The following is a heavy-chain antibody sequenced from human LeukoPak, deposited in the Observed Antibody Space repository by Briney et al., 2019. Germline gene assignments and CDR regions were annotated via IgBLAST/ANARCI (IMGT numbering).Heavy chain of an antibody. CDR1: GFTFSIYA. Sequence: GGSLRLSCAASGFTFSIYAMSWVRQAPGRGLEWVSAISSGGGSTYYAASVKGRFTISRDNSKNTLYLQMNSLRAEDTAVYYCAKGPPYGSGSYFDYWGQGTLVTVSS. J-gene: IGHJ4*02. D-gene: IGHD3-10*01. CDR3: AKGPPYGSGSYFDY. V-gene: IGHV3-23*01. CDR2: ISSGGGST.